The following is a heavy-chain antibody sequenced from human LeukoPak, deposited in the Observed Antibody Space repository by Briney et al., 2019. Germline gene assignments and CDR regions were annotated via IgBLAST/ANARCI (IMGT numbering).Heavy chain of an antibody. J-gene: IGHJ4*02. CDR2: IYTSGST. Sequence: SETLSLTCTVSGGSISSYLWSWIRQPAGKGLEWIGRIYTSGSTNYNPSLKSRVTMSVDTSKNQFSLNLSSATAADTAVYYCARTPICSGGTCYLYFDSWGQGTLVTVSS. CDR1: GGSISSYL. D-gene: IGHD2-15*01. CDR3: ARTPICSGGTCYLYFDS. V-gene: IGHV4-4*07.